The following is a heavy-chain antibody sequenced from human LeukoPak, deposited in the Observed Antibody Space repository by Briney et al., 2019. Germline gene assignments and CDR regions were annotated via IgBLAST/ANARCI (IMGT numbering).Heavy chain of an antibody. D-gene: IGHD3-22*01. J-gene: IGHJ3*02. CDR3: ARGGGGYLDAFDI. CDR1: GYTFTSYY. CDR2: INPSGGST. V-gene: IGHV1-46*01. Sequence: GASLKGSCKASGYTFTSYYMHWVRQAPGQGLEWRGIINPSGGSTSYGQKFQGRVTMTRDMSTSTVYMELSSLRSEDTAVYYCARGGGGYLDAFDIWGQGTMVTVSS.